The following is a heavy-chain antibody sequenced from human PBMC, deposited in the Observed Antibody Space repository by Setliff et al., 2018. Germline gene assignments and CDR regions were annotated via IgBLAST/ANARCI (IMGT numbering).Heavy chain of an antibody. D-gene: IGHD3-10*01. CDR3: ARGKGSWVLLRWFDP. CDR2: INHSGST. J-gene: IGHJ5*02. Sequence: SETLSLTWSVSGGSISSSTDYWGWIRQPPGKGLEWIGEINHSGSTNYNPSLKSRVTISVDTSKNQFSLKLSSVTAADTAVYYCARGKGSWVLLRWFDPWGQGTLVTVSS. CDR1: GGSISSSTDY. V-gene: IGHV4-39*07.